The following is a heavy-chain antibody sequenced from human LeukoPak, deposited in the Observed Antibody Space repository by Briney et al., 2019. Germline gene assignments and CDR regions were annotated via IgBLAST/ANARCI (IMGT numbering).Heavy chain of an antibody. CDR2: IYSGGST. D-gene: IGHD3-9*01. Sequence: GGSLRLSCAASGFTVSSNYMSWVRQAPGKGLEWVSVIYSGGSTYYADSAKGRFTISRDNSKNTLYLQMNSLRAEDTAVYYCAREATYYDILTGYSRAHAFDIWGQGTMVTVSS. CDR1: GFTVSSNY. J-gene: IGHJ3*02. CDR3: AREATYYDILTGYSRAHAFDI. V-gene: IGHV3-53*01.